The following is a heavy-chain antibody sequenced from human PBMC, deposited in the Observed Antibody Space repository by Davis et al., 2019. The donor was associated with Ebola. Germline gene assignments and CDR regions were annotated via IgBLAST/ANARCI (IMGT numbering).Heavy chain of an antibody. CDR3: AKDDRSHYDILTG. Sequence: GGSLRLSCVASEISFSNYAMTWVRQAPGKGLEWVSTITGSGGNTYYADSVKGRLTISRDNSKNTLYLQMNSLRAEDTTVYYCAKDDRSHYDILTGWGQGTLVTVSS. CDR1: EISFSNYA. CDR2: ITGSGGNT. D-gene: IGHD3-9*01. J-gene: IGHJ4*02. V-gene: IGHV3-23*01.